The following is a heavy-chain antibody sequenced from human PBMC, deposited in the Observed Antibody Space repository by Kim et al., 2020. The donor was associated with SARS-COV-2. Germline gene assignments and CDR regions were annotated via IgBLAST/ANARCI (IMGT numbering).Heavy chain of an antibody. V-gene: IGHV3-23*01. Sequence: SGDNTHYAVSVKGRFTISRDNSKHTLYLQMISLSVEDTAVYYCVKGCGADYWGHGTRVTVSS. CDR2: SGDNT. D-gene: IGHD3-10*01. CDR3: VKGCGADY. J-gene: IGHJ4*01.